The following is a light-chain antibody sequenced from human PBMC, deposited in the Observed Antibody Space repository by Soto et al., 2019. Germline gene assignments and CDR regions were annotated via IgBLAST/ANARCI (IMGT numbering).Light chain of an antibody. CDR1: SSNIGAGYD. Sequence: QAVVTQPPSMSGAPGQRVTISCTGSSSNIGAGYDVHWYQQLPGKAPRLLIFGNNNRPSRVPDRFSGSKSGTSASLAITELQAEDEADYYCQSHDNSLSDTYVFGTGTKLTVL. CDR3: QSHDNSLSDTYV. V-gene: IGLV1-40*01. CDR2: GNN. J-gene: IGLJ1*01.